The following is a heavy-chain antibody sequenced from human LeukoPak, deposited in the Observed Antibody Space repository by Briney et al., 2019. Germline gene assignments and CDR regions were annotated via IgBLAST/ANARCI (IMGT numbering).Heavy chain of an antibody. CDR2: VHYSGTA. V-gene: IGHV4-59*08. J-gene: IGHJ4*02. CDR1: DGSITNYD. D-gene: IGHD4-17*01. Sequence: SETLSLTCTVSDGSITNYDWSWVRQPPGKGLEFIGHVHYSGTANYNPSLRNRVTISIDTSKKHFFLKLSSVTAADTAVYYCAAKQTVTIDYWGQGTLVTVSS. CDR3: AAKQTVTIDY.